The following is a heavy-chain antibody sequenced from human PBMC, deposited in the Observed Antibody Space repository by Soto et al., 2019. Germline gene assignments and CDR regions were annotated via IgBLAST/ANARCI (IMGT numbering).Heavy chain of an antibody. V-gene: IGHV4-34*01. D-gene: IGHD3-10*01. Sequence: SETLSLTCAVHGGSFSGYYWSWIRQPPGKGLEWIGEINHSGSTNYNPSLKSRVTISVDTSKNQFSLKLSSVTAADTAVYYCARGSELLWFGDKGEGGAFDIWGQGTMVTVSS. CDR2: INHSGST. J-gene: IGHJ3*02. CDR3: ARGSELLWFGDKGEGGAFDI. CDR1: GGSFSGYY.